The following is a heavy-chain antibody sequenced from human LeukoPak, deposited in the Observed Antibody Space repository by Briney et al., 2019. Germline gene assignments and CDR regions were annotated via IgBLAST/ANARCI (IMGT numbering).Heavy chain of an antibody. D-gene: IGHD6-6*01. CDR3: AREGDIAARHRTIDY. Sequence: SETLSLTCTVSGYSISSGYYWGWIRQPPGKGLEWIGSIYHSGSTYYNPTLKSRVTISVDTSKNQFSLKLSSVTAADTAVYYCAREGDIAARHRTIDYWGQGTLVTVSS. V-gene: IGHV4-38-2*02. CDR1: GYSISSGYY. CDR2: IYHSGST. J-gene: IGHJ4*02.